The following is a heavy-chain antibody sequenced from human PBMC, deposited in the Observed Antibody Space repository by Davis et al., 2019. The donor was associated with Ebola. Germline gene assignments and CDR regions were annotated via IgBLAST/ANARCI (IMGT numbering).Heavy chain of an antibody. J-gene: IGHJ4*02. CDR1: GGTFSSYV. CDR2: IIPIFGTP. Sequence: AASVKVSCKASGGTFSSYVISWVRQAPGQGLEWMGGIIPIFGTPNYAQKFQARVTITADKTTTTVYMEMSSLRSDDTAVYYCASSANDILSWFDFWGQGTLVTVSS. V-gene: IGHV1-69*06. CDR3: ASSANDILSWFDF. D-gene: IGHD3-9*01.